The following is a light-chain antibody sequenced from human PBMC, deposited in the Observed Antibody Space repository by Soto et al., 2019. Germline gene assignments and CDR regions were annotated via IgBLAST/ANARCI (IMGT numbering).Light chain of an antibody. CDR3: QSYDSSLSGHVV. V-gene: IGLV3-21*02. CDR1: NIGRKS. Sequence: SYELTQPPSVSVAPGQTARITCGGSNIGRKSVHWYQQKPGQAPVVVVYDDRDRPSGIPERFSGSKSGTSAFLAITGLQADDEADYYCQSYDSSLSGHVVFGGGTKLTVL. J-gene: IGLJ2*01. CDR2: DDR.